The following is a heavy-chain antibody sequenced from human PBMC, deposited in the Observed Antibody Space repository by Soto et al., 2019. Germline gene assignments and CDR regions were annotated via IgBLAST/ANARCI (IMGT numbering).Heavy chain of an antibody. CDR2: AYYRSRWYI. J-gene: IGHJ4*02. V-gene: IGHV6-1*01. D-gene: IGHD1-26*01. Sequence: QVQLQQSGPGLVKPSQTLSVTCDISGDSVSSNSAAWNWIRQSPSRGLEWLGRAYYRSRWYIDYAASVQSRIVINPDTSKNQLSLQLNSVTPEDTAVYYCVRDSHHTSGIVGRIDFWGQGTLVTVSS. CDR1: GDSVSSNSAA. CDR3: VRDSHHTSGIVGRIDF.